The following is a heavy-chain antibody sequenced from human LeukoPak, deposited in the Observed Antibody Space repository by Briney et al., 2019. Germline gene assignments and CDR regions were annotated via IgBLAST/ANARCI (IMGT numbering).Heavy chain of an antibody. CDR3: ASTVTLVGDDY. Sequence: GGSLRLSCAASGFTFSSYSMNWVRQAPGKGLEWVSYISSSSSTIYYADSVKGRFTISRDNAKNSLYLQMNSLRAEDTAVYYCASTVTLVGDDYWGQGTLVTVSS. CDR1: GFTFSSYS. D-gene: IGHD4-17*01. V-gene: IGHV3-48*01. J-gene: IGHJ4*02. CDR2: ISSSSSTI.